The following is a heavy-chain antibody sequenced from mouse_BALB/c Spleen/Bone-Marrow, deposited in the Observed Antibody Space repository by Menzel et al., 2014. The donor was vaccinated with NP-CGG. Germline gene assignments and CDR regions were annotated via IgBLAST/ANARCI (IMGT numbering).Heavy chain of an antibody. V-gene: IGHV1-15*01. CDR2: IHPGSGGT. J-gene: IGHJ4*01. CDR1: GYTFTDYE. CDR3: TRGGLRHYAMDY. Sequence: VQRVESGAELVRPGASVKLSCKALGYTFTDYEMHWVKQTPEHGLERIGAIHPGSGGTAYNQKFKGKATLTADKSSSTAYMELSSLTSEDSAVYYCTRGGLRHYAMDYWGQGTSVTVSS. D-gene: IGHD2-4*01.